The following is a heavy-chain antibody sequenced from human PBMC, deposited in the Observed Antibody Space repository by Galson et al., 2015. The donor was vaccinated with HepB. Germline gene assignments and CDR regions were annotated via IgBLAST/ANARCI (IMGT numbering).Heavy chain of an antibody. D-gene: IGHD6-13*01. Sequence: SVKVSCKVSGYTLTELSMHWVRQAPGKGLEWMGGFDPEDGETIYAQKFQGRVTMTEDTSTDTAYMELSSLRSEDTAVYYCATDLSGYSSSWSVRRDDYWGQGTLVTVSS. V-gene: IGHV1-24*01. J-gene: IGHJ4*02. CDR2: FDPEDGET. CDR1: GYTLTELS. CDR3: ATDLSGYSSSWSVRRDDY.